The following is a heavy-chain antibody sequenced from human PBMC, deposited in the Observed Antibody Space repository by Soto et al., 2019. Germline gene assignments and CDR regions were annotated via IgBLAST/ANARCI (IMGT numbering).Heavy chain of an antibody. CDR2: IIPILGIA. CDR3: ARADTAMVTGLVY. CDR1: GGTFSSHT. V-gene: IGHV1-69*02. J-gene: IGHJ4*02. Sequence: GASVKVSCKASGGTFSSHTISWVRQAPGQGLEWMGRIIPILGIANYAQKFQGRVTITADKSTSTAYMELSSLRSEDTAVYYCARADTAMVTGLVYWGQGTLVTVSS. D-gene: IGHD5-18*01.